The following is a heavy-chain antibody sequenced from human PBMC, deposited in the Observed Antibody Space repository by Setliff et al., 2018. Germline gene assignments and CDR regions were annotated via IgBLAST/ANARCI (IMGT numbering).Heavy chain of an antibody. D-gene: IGHD1-26*01. CDR2: IYTSGST. CDR1: GGSISSGSYY. J-gene: IGHJ3*02. CDR3: ARKGISALSGAFDM. V-gene: IGHV4-61*02. Sequence: SETLSLTCTVSGGSISSGSYYWSWIRRPAGKGLEWIGRIYTSGSTNYNPSLKSRVTISVDTSKNQFSLKLSSVTAADTAVYYCARKGISALSGAFDMWGQGTMVTVSS.